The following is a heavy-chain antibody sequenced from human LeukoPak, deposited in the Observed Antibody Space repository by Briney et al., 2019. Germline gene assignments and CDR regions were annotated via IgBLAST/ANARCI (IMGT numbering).Heavy chain of an antibody. J-gene: IGHJ4*02. V-gene: IGHV1-69*04. CDR3: ARDTDSSSWYEAFDY. D-gene: IGHD6-13*01. Sequence: SVKVSCKASGGTFSSYAISWVRQAPGQGLEWMGRIIPILGIANYAQKFQGRVTITADRSTSSAYMELSSLRSEDTAVYYCARDTDSSSWYEAFDYWGQGTLVTVSS. CDR1: GGTFSSYA. CDR2: IIPILGIA.